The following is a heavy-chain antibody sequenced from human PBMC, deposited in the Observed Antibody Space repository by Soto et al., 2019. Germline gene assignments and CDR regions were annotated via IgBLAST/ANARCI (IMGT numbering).Heavy chain of an antibody. J-gene: IGHJ3*02. CDR1: GYTFTSYA. CDR2: IVVGSGNT. D-gene: IGHD3-9*01. V-gene: IGHV1-58*02. Sequence: GASVKVSCKASGYTFTSYAMHWVRQAPGQRLEWIGWIVVGSGNTNYAQKFQERVTITRDMSTSTAYMELSSLRSEDTAVYYCAALGRRYFDWHDAFDIWGQGTMVTVSS. CDR3: AALGRRYFDWHDAFDI.